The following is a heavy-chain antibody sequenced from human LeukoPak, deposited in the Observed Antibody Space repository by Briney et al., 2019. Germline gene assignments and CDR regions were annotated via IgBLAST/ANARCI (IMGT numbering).Heavy chain of an antibody. J-gene: IGHJ4*02. D-gene: IGHD3-3*01. CDR2: IYHSGST. Sequence: MASETLSLTCAVSGNSISSGYYWGWIRQPPGKGLEWIGSIYHSGSTYYNPSLKSRVTISVDTSKNQFSLKLSSVTAADTAVYYCARETYYDFWGGYCIFDYWGQGTLVTVSS. CDR3: ARETYYDFWGGYCIFDY. V-gene: IGHV4-38-2*02. CDR1: GNSISSGYY.